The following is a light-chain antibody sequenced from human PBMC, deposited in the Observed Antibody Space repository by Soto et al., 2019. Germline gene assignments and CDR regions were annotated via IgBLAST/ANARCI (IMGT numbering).Light chain of an antibody. CDR1: QSVDSRY. J-gene: IGKJ2*03. CDR3: QQYGSSTRYS. V-gene: IGKV3-20*01. CDR2: AVS. Sequence: DIVLTQSPGTLSLSPGERATLSCRASQSVDSRYLAWYQQKPGQAPRLVIHAVSRRATGIPDRFSGSGSGTDFTLNISRLEPEDFAEDYCQQYGSSTRYSFGQGTYLEIK.